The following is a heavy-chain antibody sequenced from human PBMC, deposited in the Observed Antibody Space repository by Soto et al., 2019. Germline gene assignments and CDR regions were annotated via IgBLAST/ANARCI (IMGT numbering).Heavy chain of an antibody. CDR1: GGTFSSYA. V-gene: IGHV1-69*13. D-gene: IGHD2-2*01. CDR3: ARGVVVVPAANYYYHGTDV. J-gene: IGHJ6*02. Sequence: VKVSCKASGGTFSSYAISWVRQAPGQGLEWMGGIIPIFGTANYAQKFQGRVTITADESTSTAYMELSSLRSEDTAVYYCARGVVVVPAANYYYHGTDVWGQGTKVTVSS. CDR2: IIPIFGTA.